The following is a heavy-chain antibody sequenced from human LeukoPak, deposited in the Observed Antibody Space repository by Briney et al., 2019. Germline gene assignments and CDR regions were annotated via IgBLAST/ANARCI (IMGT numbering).Heavy chain of an antibody. CDR1: SGSISGYF. Sequence: SETLSLTCTVSSGSISGYFWSWIRQPAGKGLEWIGRIYASGTTNYNPSLRSRVTMSVDTSKDQFSLRLTSVTAADTAVYYCARHFGHSDWFDPWGQGTLVTVSS. V-gene: IGHV4-4*07. CDR3: ARHFGHSDWFDP. D-gene: IGHD3-10*01. CDR2: IYASGTT. J-gene: IGHJ5*02.